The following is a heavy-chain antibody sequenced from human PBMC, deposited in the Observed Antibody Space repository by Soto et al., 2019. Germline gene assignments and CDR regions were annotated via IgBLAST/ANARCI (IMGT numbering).Heavy chain of an antibody. CDR3: ARIGPYCGGDCYPDFDF. CDR1: GFTFNTYG. Sequence: EVQLLESGGGLVQPGGPLTLSCAASGFTFNTYGMTWVRQAPGKGLEWVSTVSGSGGGTYYADSVKGRFTISRVNSKNTMYLQMSNLRAEDTAVYFCARIGPYCGGDCYPDFDFWGLGTPVTVSS. V-gene: IGHV3-23*01. D-gene: IGHD2-21*02. J-gene: IGHJ4*02. CDR2: VSGSGGGT.